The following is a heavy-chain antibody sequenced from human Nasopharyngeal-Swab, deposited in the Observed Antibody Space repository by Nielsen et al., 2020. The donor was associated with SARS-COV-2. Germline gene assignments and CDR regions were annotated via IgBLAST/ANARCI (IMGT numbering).Heavy chain of an antibody. CDR1: GFIFSSYA. CDR2: ISGSGGST. J-gene: IGHJ2*01. CDR3: AKEGSRTTVITIYWYFDL. V-gene: IGHV3-23*01. D-gene: IGHD2/OR15-2a*01. Sequence: GGSLRLSCAASGFIFSSYAMSWVRQAPGKGLEWVSAISGSGGSTYYADSVKGRFTISRDNSKNTLYLQMNSLRAEDTAVYYCAKEGSRTTVITIYWYFDLWGRGTLVTVSS.